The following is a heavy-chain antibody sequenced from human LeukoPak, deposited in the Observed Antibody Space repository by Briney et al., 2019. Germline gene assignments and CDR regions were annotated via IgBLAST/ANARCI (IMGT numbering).Heavy chain of an antibody. Sequence: SETLSLTCTVSGGSLSSGSYYWSWVRQPAGKGLEWVGRIYTSGSTNYNPSLKSRVTISVDTSKNQFSLKLSSVTAADTAVYYCTRDGKRGANGDAFDIWGQGTVVTVSS. J-gene: IGHJ3*02. CDR1: GGSLSSGSYY. CDR3: TRDGKRGANGDAFDI. V-gene: IGHV4-61*02. D-gene: IGHD1-26*01. CDR2: IYTSGST.